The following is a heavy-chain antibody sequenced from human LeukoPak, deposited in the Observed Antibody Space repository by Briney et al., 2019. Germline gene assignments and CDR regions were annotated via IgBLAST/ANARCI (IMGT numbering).Heavy chain of an antibody. V-gene: IGHV1-58*02. Sequence: SVKVSCKASGFTFTSSAMQWVRQARGQRLEWIGWIVVGSGNTNYAQNFQERVTITRGMSTSTAYMELSSLRSEDTAVYYCAANTPRVVREDAFDIWGQGTMVTVSS. CDR3: AANTPRVVREDAFDI. J-gene: IGHJ3*02. D-gene: IGHD2-21*01. CDR2: IVVGSGNT. CDR1: GFTFTSSA.